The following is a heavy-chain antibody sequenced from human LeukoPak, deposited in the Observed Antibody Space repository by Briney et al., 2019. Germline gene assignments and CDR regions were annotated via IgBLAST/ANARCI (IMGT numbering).Heavy chain of an antibody. CDR2: IKPDGSGK. CDR3: SSQPAVLDLDC. Sequence: GGSLRLSCAASGFAFSSYWMTWVRQTPGKCLEWVANIKPDGSGKNYVDSVKGRFTISRDSAKNSLYLQTKGLRVEDTAVYYCSSQPAVLDLDCWGQGTLVTVSS. CDR1: GFAFSSYW. V-gene: IGHV3-7*01. J-gene: IGHJ4*02. D-gene: IGHD6-19*01.